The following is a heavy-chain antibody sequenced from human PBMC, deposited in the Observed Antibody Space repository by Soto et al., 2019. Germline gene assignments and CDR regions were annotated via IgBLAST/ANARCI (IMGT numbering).Heavy chain of an antibody. D-gene: IGHD3-22*01. CDR3: ARDLDYYDSSGLDY. CDR2: INAGNGNT. J-gene: IGHJ4*02. V-gene: IGHV1-3*01. Sequence: GASVKVSCKASGYTFTSYAMHWVRQAPGQRLEWMGWINAGNGNTKYSQKFQGRVTITRDTPASTAYMELSSLRSEDTAVYYCARDLDYYDSSGLDYWGQGTLVTVSS. CDR1: GYTFTSYA.